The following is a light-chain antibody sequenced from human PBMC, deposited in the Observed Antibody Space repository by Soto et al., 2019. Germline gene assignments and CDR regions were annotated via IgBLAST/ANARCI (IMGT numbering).Light chain of an antibody. J-gene: IGKJ2*01. Sequence: DIVMTQSPLSLPVTPGEPASISCRSSQSLLHSNVYNYLDWYLQKPGQSPQLLIYLGSTRASGVPDRFSGSGSGTDFTLKISRVEAGDVGVYYCMQALQTPLFTFGPGTKLEIK. V-gene: IGKV2-28*01. CDR1: QSLLHSNVYNY. CDR2: LGS. CDR3: MQALQTPLFT.